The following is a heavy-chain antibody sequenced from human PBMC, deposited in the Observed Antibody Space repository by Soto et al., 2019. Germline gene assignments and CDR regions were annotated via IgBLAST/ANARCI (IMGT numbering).Heavy chain of an antibody. V-gene: IGHV4-4*07. CDR3: ARDGGGSVVPNWFDP. J-gene: IGHJ5*02. CDR1: DGSISPYY. Sequence: QVQLQESGPGLVKPSETLSLTCSVSDGSISPYYWNWIRQPAGKGLEWIGRIDANGYTNYNPSLKGRVTMSVDTSKNQFSLKVTSVTAADTVMYYCARDGGGSVVPNWFDPWGRGTLVTVSS. CDR2: IDANGYT. D-gene: IGHD3-22*01.